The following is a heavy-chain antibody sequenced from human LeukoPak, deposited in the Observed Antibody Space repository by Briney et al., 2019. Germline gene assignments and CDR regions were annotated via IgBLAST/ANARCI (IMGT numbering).Heavy chain of an antibody. D-gene: IGHD3-22*01. CDR2: TIPILGIA. Sequence: GPSVKVSCKVPGDTFGSHAISWVRQAHGQGLEWMGRTIPILGIAKYAQKFQGRLTITADTSTSTAYMQLTNLRSDDTAVYYCASQFLLPFDYWGRGTLVTVSS. CDR1: GDTFGSHA. V-gene: IGHV1-69*04. J-gene: IGHJ4*02. CDR3: ASQFLLPFDY.